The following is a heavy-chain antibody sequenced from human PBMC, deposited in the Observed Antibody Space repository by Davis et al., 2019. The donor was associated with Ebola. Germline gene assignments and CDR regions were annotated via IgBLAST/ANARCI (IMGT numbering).Heavy chain of an antibody. J-gene: IGHJ6*02. Sequence: PSETLSLTCTVSGGSIDRFYWSWVRQPPGKGLEWLGHISYSGSTNYNPSLKSRVSISVDTSKSQFSLRLSSVTAADTAIYYCALDSGYHDILTGYAGYNYGMDVWGQGTTVTVS. CDR3: ALDSGYHDILTGYAGYNYGMDV. V-gene: IGHV4-59*01. CDR1: GGSIDRFY. D-gene: IGHD3-9*01. CDR2: ISYSGST.